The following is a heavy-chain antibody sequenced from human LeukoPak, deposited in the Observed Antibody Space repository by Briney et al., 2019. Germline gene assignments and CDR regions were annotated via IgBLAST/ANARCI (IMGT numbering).Heavy chain of an antibody. CDR3: ARSNYYGDYGEYRFDP. CDR2: IYPGDSDT. V-gene: IGHV5-51*01. D-gene: IGHD4-17*01. Sequence: GESLKISCKGSGYSFTSYWVGWVRQMPGKGLEWMGIIYPGDSDTRYSPSFQGQVTISADKSISTAYLQWSSLKASDTAMYYCARSNYYGDYGEYRFDPWGQGTLVTVSS. CDR1: GYSFTSYW. J-gene: IGHJ5*02.